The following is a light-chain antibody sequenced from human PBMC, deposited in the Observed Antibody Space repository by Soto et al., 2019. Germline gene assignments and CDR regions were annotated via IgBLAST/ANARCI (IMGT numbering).Light chain of an antibody. CDR3: SSYTGSSTLV. J-gene: IGLJ3*02. CDR1: SSDVGGYNY. V-gene: IGLV2-14*01. Sequence: QSALTPPASVSGSPGQSIPISCTGTSSDVGGYNYVSWYQQHPGKAPKLMIYEVSNRPSGVSNRFSGSKSGNTASLTISGLQADDEADYYCSSYTGSSTLVFGGGTKLTVL. CDR2: EVS.